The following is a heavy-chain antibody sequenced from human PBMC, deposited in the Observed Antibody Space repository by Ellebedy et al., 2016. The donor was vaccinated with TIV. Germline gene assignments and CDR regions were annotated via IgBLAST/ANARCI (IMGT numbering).Heavy chain of an antibody. CDR2: ISAYNGNT. CDR3: ARDMVQGMVARYLWFDY. D-gene: IGHD5-12*01. J-gene: IGHJ4*02. CDR1: GYTFTSYG. Sequence: ASVKVSCKTSGYTFTSYGLSWVRQAPGQGLEWMGWISAYNGNTNYAHQLQGRVTMTTDTATSTAYMELRSLRSDDTAVYFCARDMVQGMVARYLWFDYWGQGTLITVSS. V-gene: IGHV1-18*01.